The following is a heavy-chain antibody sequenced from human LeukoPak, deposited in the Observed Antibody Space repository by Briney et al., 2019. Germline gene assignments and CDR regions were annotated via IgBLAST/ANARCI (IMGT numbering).Heavy chain of an antibody. Sequence: GGSLRLSCAASGFSFSTYGMHWVRKAPGKGLEWVAVIWPDGSNKYYADSVKGRFTISRDNSNNTMYIQMNNLRADDTAAYYCARASGCYDYWGQGTLVTVSS. J-gene: IGHJ4*02. V-gene: IGHV3-33*01. CDR2: IWPDGSNK. CDR1: GFSFSTYG. CDR3: ARASGCYDY. D-gene: IGHD1-26*01.